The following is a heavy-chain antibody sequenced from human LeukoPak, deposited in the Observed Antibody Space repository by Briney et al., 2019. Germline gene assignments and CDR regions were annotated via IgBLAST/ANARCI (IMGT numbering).Heavy chain of an antibody. V-gene: IGHV7-4-1*02. CDR3: ARAGYCSAAGCHLWAY. CDR1: GYTFTSYA. Sequence: ASVKASCKASGYTFTSYAMNWVRQAHGQGLEWMGWINTNTGNPKYGKGFTGRFVFSVDTSVSTEYLQISSLKPEDTAVYYCARAGYCSAAGCHLWAYWGQGTLVTVSS. CDR2: INTNTGNP. J-gene: IGHJ4*02. D-gene: IGHD2-15*01.